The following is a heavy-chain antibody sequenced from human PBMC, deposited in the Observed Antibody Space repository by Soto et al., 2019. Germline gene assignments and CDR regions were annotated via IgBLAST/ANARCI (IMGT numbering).Heavy chain of an antibody. V-gene: IGHV4-59*01. D-gene: IGHD6-13*01. J-gene: IGHJ4*01. CDR3: AGSYGNAWYTY. Sequence: SETLSLTCTVSIGSISTYYWSWIRQPPGKGLEWIGYTHYSGTTHYNPSHKSRDITSVDTSKNQFSLRLSSVTAADTVIYYCAGSYGNAWYTYWGQGTLVTVSS. CDR1: IGSISTYY. CDR2: THYSGTT.